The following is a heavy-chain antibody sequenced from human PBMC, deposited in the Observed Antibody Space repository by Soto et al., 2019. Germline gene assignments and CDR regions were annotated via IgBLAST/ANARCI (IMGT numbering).Heavy chain of an antibody. D-gene: IGHD1-26*01. CDR1: GFTFSSYW. Sequence: GGSLRLSCAASGFTFSSYWMSWVRQAPGKGLEWVANIKQDGSEKYYVDSVKGRFTISRDNAKNSLYLQMNSLRAEDTDVYYCAREGKVGATDYWGQGTLVTVSS. J-gene: IGHJ4*02. CDR2: IKQDGSEK. CDR3: AREGKVGATDY. V-gene: IGHV3-7*01.